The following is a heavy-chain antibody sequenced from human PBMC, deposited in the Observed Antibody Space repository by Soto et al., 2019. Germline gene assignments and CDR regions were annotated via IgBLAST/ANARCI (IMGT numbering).Heavy chain of an antibody. V-gene: IGHV3-73*01. CDR3: TRPRYDFWSGHPRDNWFDP. CDR1: GFTFSGSA. Sequence: EVQLVESGGGLVQPGGSLKLSCAASGFTFSGSAMHWVRQASGKGLEWVGRIRSKANSYATAYAASVKGRFTISRDDSKHTAYLQMNSLKTEDTAVYYCTRPRYDFWSGHPRDNWFDPWGQGTLVPVSS. J-gene: IGHJ5*02. D-gene: IGHD3-3*01. CDR2: IRSKANSYAT.